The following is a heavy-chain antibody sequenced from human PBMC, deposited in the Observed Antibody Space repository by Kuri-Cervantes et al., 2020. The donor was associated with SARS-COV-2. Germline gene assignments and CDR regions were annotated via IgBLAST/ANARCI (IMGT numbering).Heavy chain of an antibody. D-gene: IGHD1-26*01. Sequence: ASVKVSCKGYGYTVSSYGIAWVRQAPGQGLEWMAWIRVSNGNTNSAQKFQARVAMTTDTSTNTVFMEPRSLRSDDTAVYFCARSYYGRYSDGFDIWGQGTLVTVSS. CDR3: ARSYYGRYSDGFDI. V-gene: IGHV1-18*04. CDR1: GYTVSSYG. CDR2: IRVSNGNT. J-gene: IGHJ3*02.